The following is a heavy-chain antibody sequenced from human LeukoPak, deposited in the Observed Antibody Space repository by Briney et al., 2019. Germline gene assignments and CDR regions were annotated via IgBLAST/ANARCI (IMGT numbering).Heavy chain of an antibody. J-gene: IGHJ4*02. Sequence: PSETLSLTCTVSGGSISSYYWSWIRQPPGKGLEWIGYIYYSGSTNYNPSLKSRVTISVDTSKNQFSLKLSSVTAADTAVYYCARGNGGGIDYWGQGTLVTVSS. CDR2: IYYSGST. D-gene: IGHD2-8*01. CDR1: GGSISSYY. V-gene: IGHV4-59*01. CDR3: ARGNGGGIDY.